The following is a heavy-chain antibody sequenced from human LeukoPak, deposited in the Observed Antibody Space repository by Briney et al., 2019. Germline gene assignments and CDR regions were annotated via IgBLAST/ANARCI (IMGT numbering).Heavy chain of an antibody. CDR1: GFTFSSYA. D-gene: IGHD4-17*01. V-gene: IGHV3-23*01. CDR2: ISGSGGST. Sequence: GGSLRLSCAASGFTFSSYAMSWVRQAPGKGLEWVSAISGSGGSTYYADSEKGRFTISRDNSKNTLYLQMNSLRAEDTAVYYCATINDYGDYSFDYWGQGTLVTVSS. CDR3: ATINDYGDYSFDY. J-gene: IGHJ4*02.